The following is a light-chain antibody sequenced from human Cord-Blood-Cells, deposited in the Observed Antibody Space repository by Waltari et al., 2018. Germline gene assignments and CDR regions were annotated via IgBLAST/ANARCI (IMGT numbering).Light chain of an antibody. CDR3: QQYNNWPPLT. CDR2: GAA. J-gene: IGKJ4*01. Sequence: IVMTQSPATRSVSPGGRATFPCRANQSVSSHLAWYQQKHSQPPRLPNYGAATRATGTPARFSGSVYGTEFTLTISSLQSEDFAVYYCQQYNNWPPLTFGGGTKVEIK. CDR1: QSVSSH. V-gene: IGKV3-15*01.